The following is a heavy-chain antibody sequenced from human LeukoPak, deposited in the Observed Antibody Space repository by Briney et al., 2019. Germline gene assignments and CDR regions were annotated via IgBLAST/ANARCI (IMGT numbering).Heavy chain of an antibody. D-gene: IGHD6-19*01. CDR3: AKTKSGSGWYRHYFDY. CDR2: ISGNGGST. V-gene: IGHV3-23*01. CDR1: GFTFSSYA. J-gene: IGHJ4*02. Sequence: PGGSLRLSCAASGFTFSSYAMSWVRQAPGKGLEWVSAISGNGGSTYYADSVKGRFTISRDNSKKTLYLQMNSLRAEDTAVYYCAKTKSGSGWYRHYFDYWGQGTLVTVSS.